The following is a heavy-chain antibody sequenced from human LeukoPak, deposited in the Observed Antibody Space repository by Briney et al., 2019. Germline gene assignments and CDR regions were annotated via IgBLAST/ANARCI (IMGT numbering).Heavy chain of an antibody. CDR1: GYTFTGYY. D-gene: IGHD2-15*01. J-gene: IGHJ4*02. CDR2: INPKSGGT. Sequence: ASVKVSCKASGYTFTGYYMHWVRQAPGQGLEWMGWINPKSGGTKYAQKFQGRVTMTRDTSISTAYMELSSLKSDDTAVYYCARERTLTSCYDYWGQGTLVTVSS. V-gene: IGHV1-2*02. CDR3: ARERTLTSCYDY.